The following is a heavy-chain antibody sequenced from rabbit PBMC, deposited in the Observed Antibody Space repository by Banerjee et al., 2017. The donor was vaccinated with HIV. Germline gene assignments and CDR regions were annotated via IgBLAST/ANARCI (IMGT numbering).Heavy chain of an antibody. CDR1: GFSLSSYN. D-gene: IGHD3-1*01. CDR3: WRGATYGAL. Sequence: QSLEESGGDLVKPGASLTLTCKASGFSLSSYNMAWVRQAPGKGLEYIGYISTGGNTDYASWVNGRFTISKTSSTTVTLQMTSLTAADTATYFCWRGATYGALWGPGTLVTVS. V-gene: IGHV1S40*01. CDR2: ISTGGNT. J-gene: IGHJ4*01.